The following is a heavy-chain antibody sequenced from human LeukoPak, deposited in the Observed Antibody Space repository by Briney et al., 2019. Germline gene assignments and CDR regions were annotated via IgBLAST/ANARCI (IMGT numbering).Heavy chain of an antibody. J-gene: IGHJ4*02. CDR1: GFTFSTSW. V-gene: IGHV3-74*03. D-gene: IGHD6-19*01. CDR2: IDSDGSRI. Sequence: GGSLRLSCEGSGFTFSTSWMHWVRQAPGKGLVWVSRIDSDGSRITYADSVKGRFTISRDNAKNTVYLQMNSLRAEDTAVYYCARGIAVAAHFDYWGQGTLVTVSS. CDR3: ARGIAVAAHFDY.